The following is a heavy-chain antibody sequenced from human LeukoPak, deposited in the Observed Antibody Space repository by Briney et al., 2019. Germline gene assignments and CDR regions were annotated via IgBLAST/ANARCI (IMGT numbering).Heavy chain of an antibody. CDR3: ARHKGYSSSWYPSPGRKYYFDY. Sequence: SETLSLTCAVYGGSFSGYYWSWIRQSPGKGLEWIGEINHSGSTNYNPSLKSRVTISVDTSKNQFSLKLSSVTAADTAVYYCARHKGYSSSWYPSPGRKYYFDYWGQGTLVTVSS. CDR1: GGSFSGYY. J-gene: IGHJ4*02. D-gene: IGHD6-13*01. CDR2: INHSGST. V-gene: IGHV4-34*01.